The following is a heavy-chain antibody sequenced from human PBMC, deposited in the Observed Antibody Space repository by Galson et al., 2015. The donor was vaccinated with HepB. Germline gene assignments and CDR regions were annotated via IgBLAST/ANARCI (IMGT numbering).Heavy chain of an antibody. V-gene: IGHV3-30*04. CDR1: GFTFRHYA. CDR2: ISYDRNNK. CDR3: ARAGEAYGSGSYWDCMDV. J-gene: IGHJ6*02. D-gene: IGHD3-10*01. Sequence: SLRLSCAASGFTFRHYAYLWVRQAPGEGLEWAAVISYDRNNKYYADSMKGRFTIPRDNSKNTLYLQMNSLRAEDTAVYYCARAGEAYGSGSYWDCMDVWGQGTTVTVSS.